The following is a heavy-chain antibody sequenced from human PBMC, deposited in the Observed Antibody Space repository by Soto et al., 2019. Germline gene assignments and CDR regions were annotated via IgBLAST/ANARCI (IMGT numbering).Heavy chain of an antibody. Sequence: GGSLRLSCEASGFTFSGYWMSWVRQAPGKGLGWVADIKHDGSVQYYVDSVKGRFTISRDNAKKLLFLQMNGLRAEDTALYYCARATYSNAWYRFDLWGQGTLVTVSS. J-gene: IGHJ4*02. V-gene: IGHV3-7*03. D-gene: IGHD4-4*01. CDR2: IKHDGSVQ. CDR3: ARATYSNAWYRFDL. CDR1: GFTFSGYW.